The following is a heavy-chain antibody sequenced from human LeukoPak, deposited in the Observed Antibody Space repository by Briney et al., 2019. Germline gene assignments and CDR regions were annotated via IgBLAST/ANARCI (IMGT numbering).Heavy chain of an antibody. D-gene: IGHD6-6*01. V-gene: IGHV1-2*06. CDR3: AIQSIVPRPGY. CDR2: INPNSGGT. CDR1: GYTFTGYY. J-gene: IGHJ4*02. Sequence: ASVKVSCKASGYTFTGYYMHWVRQAPGQGLEWMGRINPNSGGTDYAQNFQGRVTMTRDTSVSTAYLELSRLRSDDTAVYYCAIQSIVPRPGYWGQGTLVTDSS.